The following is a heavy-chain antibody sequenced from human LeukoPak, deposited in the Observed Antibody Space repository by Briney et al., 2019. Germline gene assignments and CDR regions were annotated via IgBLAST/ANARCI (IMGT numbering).Heavy chain of an antibody. J-gene: IGHJ6*04. D-gene: IGHD2-2*01. CDR1: GFTFSAYA. V-gene: IGHV3-23*01. CDR2: ISPGGST. Sequence: GGSLRLSCAASGFTFSAYAMSWVRQAPGKGLEWVSAISPGGSTYYADSVKGRFTISRDNSKNTLYLQMNSLRAEDTAVYYCAKPGGIVVVPAPGVWGKGTTVTVSS. CDR3: AKPGGIVVVPAPGV.